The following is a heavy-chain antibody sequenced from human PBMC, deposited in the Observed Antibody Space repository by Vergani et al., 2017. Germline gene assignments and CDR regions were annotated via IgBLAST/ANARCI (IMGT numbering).Heavy chain of an antibody. CDR2: ISGSGDNT. V-gene: IGHV3-23*01. J-gene: IGHJ4*02. CDR1: RFTFNNYA. CDR3: AGQQWGLYY. Sequence: EVQLLESGGGLVQPGGSLRLSCAASRFTFNNYAMTWVRQAPGKGLEWVSSISGSGDNTYYADSGKGRFTVSRDNSKNTLYLRMSSLRVEATAVYYCAGQQWGLYYWGQATLVTVSS. D-gene: IGHD1-26*01.